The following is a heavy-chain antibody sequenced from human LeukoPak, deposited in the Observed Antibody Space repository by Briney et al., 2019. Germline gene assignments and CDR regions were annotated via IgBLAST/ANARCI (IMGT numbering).Heavy chain of an antibody. CDR1: GDSVSSDSYY. J-gene: IGHJ4*02. Sequence: PSETLSLTCTVSGDSVSSDSYYWGWIRQSPGKWLEWIGSIYYRGSTFYNPSLKSRVTISVDTSENQFSLKLNSVTAADTTVYYCARQSALRFFDYWGQGTLVTVSS. V-gene: IGHV4-39*01. CDR3: ARQSALRFFDY. CDR2: IYYRGST.